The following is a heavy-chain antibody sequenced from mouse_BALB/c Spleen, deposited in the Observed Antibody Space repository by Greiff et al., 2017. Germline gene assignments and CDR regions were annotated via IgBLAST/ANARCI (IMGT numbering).Heavy chain of an antibody. Sequence: VKLMESGPQLVRPGASVKISCKASGYSFTSYWMHWVKQRPGQGLEWIGMIDPSDSETRLNQKFKDKATLTVDKSSSTAYMQLSSPTSEDSAVYYCARVPSTTAYFDYWGQGTTLTVSS. D-gene: IGHD1-2*01. CDR1: GYSFTSYW. CDR3: ARVPSTTAYFDY. V-gene: IGHV1S126*01. CDR2: IDPSDSET. J-gene: IGHJ2*01.